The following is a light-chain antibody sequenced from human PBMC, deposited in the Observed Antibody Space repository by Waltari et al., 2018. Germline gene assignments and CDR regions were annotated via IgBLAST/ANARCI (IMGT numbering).Light chain of an antibody. Sequence: QSALTQPRSVSGSPGQSVTISCTGTSSDIGVYNYVSWYQRHPVKAPKLMIYDVTKRPSGVPDRCSGSKSGNTASLTISGLQAEDEADYYCCSYAGNFWVFGGGTKLTVL. CDR1: SSDIGVYNY. CDR2: DVT. V-gene: IGLV2-11*01. CDR3: CSYAGNFWV. J-gene: IGLJ3*02.